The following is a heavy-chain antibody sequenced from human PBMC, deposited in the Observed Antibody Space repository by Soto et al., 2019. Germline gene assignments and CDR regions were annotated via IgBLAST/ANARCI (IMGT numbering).Heavy chain of an antibody. CDR1: GYTFTSYA. J-gene: IGHJ4*02. Sequence: ASVKVSCKASGYTFTSYAMHWVRQAPGQRLEWMGWINAGNGNTEYSQKFQGRVTITRDTSASTAYMELSSLRSEDTAVYYCARDWHSGSYFYWGQGTLVTVSS. CDR2: INAGNGNT. CDR3: ARDWHSGSYFY. D-gene: IGHD1-26*01. V-gene: IGHV1-3*01.